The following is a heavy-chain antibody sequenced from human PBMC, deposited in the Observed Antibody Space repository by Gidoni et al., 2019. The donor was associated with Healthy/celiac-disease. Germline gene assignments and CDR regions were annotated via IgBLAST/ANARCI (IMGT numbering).Heavy chain of an antibody. CDR2: IYYSGST. V-gene: IGHV4-59*01. CDR1: VGSISSYY. D-gene: IGHD4-4*01. Sequence: QVQLQESGPGLVQPSETLSLPRTFSVGSISSYYWSWIRQPPGKGLEWIGYIYYSGSTNYNPSLKSRVTISVDTSKNQFSLKLSSVTAADTAVYYCARVGLDLYSNYYYYYMDVWGKGTTVTVSS. CDR3: ARVGLDLYSNYYYYYMDV. J-gene: IGHJ6*03.